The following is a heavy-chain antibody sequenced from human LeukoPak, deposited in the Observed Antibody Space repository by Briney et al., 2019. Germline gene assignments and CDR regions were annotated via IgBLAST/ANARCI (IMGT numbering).Heavy chain of an antibody. J-gene: IGHJ5*02. D-gene: IGHD2-2*01. V-gene: IGHV4-59*01. CDR1: GGSISSYY. Sequence: SETLSLTCTVSGGSISSYYWSWIRQPPGKGLEWIGYIYYSGSTNYNPSLKSRVTISVDTSKNQFTLKLSSVTAADTAVYYCARGHCSSTSCYGVGYWFDPWGQGTLVTVSS. CDR2: IYYSGST. CDR3: ARGHCSSTSCYGVGYWFDP.